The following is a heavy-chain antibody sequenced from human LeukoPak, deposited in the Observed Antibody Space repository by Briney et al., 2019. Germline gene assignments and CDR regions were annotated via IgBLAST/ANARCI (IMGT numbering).Heavy chain of an antibody. Sequence: GGSLRLSCAASGFTVINNYMCWVRQAPGKGREWVSMFYSGGATYYIDSVKGRFTISRDNFKNTLNLQMNNLRPEDTAVYYCARGNPSSRHWGQGTLVTVSS. CDR3: ARGNPSSRH. V-gene: IGHV3-66*02. D-gene: IGHD1-14*01. CDR1: GFTVINNY. J-gene: IGHJ4*02. CDR2: FYSGGAT.